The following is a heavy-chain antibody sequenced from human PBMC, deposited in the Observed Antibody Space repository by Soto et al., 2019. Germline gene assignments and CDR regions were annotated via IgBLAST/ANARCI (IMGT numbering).Heavy chain of an antibody. J-gene: IGHJ4*02. D-gene: IGHD5-18*01. CDR2: IWYDGSNK. CDR3: ARVRGYSYGHYDY. Sequence: GESLKISCAASGFTFSSYGMHWVRQAPGKGLEWVAVIWYDGSNKYYADSVKGRFTISRDNSKNTLYLQMNSLRAEDTAVYYCARVRGYSYGHYDYWGQGTLVTVSS. CDR1: GFTFSSYG. V-gene: IGHV3-33*01.